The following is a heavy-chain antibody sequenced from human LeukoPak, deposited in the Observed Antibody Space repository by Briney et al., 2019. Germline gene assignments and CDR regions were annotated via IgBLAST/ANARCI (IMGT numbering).Heavy chain of an antibody. CDR3: ARDRSVSDY. D-gene: IGHD2-15*01. CDR2: VTPHSGNT. Sequence: ASVKVSCKASGYTFTDYDISWVRQAPGQGLEWMGWVTPHSGNTDYALEYQGRVTMTADTSTNTVYMELRSLRFDDTAVYYCARDRSVSDYWGQGTLATVSS. V-gene: IGHV1-18*01. CDR1: GYTFTDYD. J-gene: IGHJ4*02.